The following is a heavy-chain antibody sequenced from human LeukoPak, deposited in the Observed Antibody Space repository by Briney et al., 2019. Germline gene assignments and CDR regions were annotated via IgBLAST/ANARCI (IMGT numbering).Heavy chain of an antibody. V-gene: IGHV3-23*01. J-gene: IGHJ5*02. CDR1: GFTFSSYA. D-gene: IGHD2-15*01. CDR2: ISGSGGST. Sequence: GGSLRLSCAASGFTFSSYAMSWVRQAPGKGLEWVSAISGSGGSTYYADSVKGRFTISRDNSKNTLYLQMNSLRAEDTAVYYCAEDQVDIVVLDPWGQGTLVTVSS. CDR3: AEDQVDIVVLDP.